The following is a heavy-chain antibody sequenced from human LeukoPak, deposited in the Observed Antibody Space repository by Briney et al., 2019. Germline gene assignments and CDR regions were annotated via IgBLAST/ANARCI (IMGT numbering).Heavy chain of an antibody. CDR1: GFTFSSYS. D-gene: IGHD5-18*01. CDR2: ISSSSSTI. Sequence: GGSLRLSCAASGFTFSSYSMNSVRQAPGKGLEWVSYISSSSSTIYYADSVKGRFTISRDNAKNSLYLQMNSLRAEDTAVYYCARGWEDTAMGPIDYWGQGTLVTVSS. CDR3: ARGWEDTAMGPIDY. J-gene: IGHJ4*02. V-gene: IGHV3-48*01.